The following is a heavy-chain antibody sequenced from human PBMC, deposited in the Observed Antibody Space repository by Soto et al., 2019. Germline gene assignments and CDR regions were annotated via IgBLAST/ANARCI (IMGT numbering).Heavy chain of an antibody. J-gene: IGHJ3*02. D-gene: IGHD2-2*01. Sequence: QVQLVESGGGVVQPGRSLRLSCAASGFTFSSYGMHWVRQAPGKGLEWVAVISYDGSNKYYADSVKGRFTISRDNSKNTLYLQMNSQRAEDTGVYYCAKVEYCSSTSCSNDAFDIWGQGTMVTVSS. CDR1: GFTFSSYG. CDR3: AKVEYCSSTSCSNDAFDI. CDR2: ISYDGSNK. V-gene: IGHV3-30*18.